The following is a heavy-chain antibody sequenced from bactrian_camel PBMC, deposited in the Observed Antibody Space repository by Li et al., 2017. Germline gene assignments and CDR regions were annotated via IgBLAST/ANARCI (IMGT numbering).Heavy chain of an antibody. D-gene: IGHD6*01. CDR2: LDSDGSI. J-gene: IGHJ4*01. V-gene: IGHV3S53*01. CDR3: AADGGERSGSRWRPRRPGCRFDVYEYNY. Sequence: SGGGSVQAGGSLTLSCRFSGLRLVWYRQAPENQCEWVSTLDSDGSIYYSDTVKGRFTVSQDSALNTVYLQMNNLKPEDTAMYFCAADGGERSGSRWRPRRPGCRFDVYEYNYWGQGTQVTV. CDR1: GLR.